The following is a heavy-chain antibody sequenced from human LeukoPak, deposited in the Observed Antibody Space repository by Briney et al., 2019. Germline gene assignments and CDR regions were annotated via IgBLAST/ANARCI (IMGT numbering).Heavy chain of an antibody. V-gene: IGHV3-30*18. J-gene: IGHJ4*02. CDR1: GFSFRSYG. CDR2: ISYDGSNR. D-gene: IGHD6-13*01. Sequence: GGSLRLSCAASGFSFRSYGMHWVRQAPGKGLEWVAIISYDGSNRYYADSVKGRFTISRDNSKNTLYLQMNSLRAEDTAVYYCAKEEYISSWYPSDYWGQGTLVTVSP. CDR3: AKEEYISSWYPSDY.